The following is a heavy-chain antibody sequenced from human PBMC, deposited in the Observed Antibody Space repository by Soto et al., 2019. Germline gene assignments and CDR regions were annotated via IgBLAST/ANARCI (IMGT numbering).Heavy chain of an antibody. V-gene: IGHV3-48*02. CDR2: ISGMSTTI. Sequence: HPGGSLRLSCAASGFTFSSRSMNWVRQAPGKGLEWVSYISGMSTTIYYADSVKGRFTISRDNARKSLSLQMNSLRDEDTAVYYCARGELDRTIDYWGQGTLVTVSS. J-gene: IGHJ4*02. CDR3: ARGELDRTIDY. CDR1: GFTFSSRS. D-gene: IGHD1-1*01.